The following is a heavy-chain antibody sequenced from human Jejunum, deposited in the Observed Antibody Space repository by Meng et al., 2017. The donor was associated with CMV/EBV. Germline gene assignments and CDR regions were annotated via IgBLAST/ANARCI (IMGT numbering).Heavy chain of an antibody. CDR1: GSTFTSYF. J-gene: IGHJ4*02. D-gene: IGHD6-6*01. Sequence: ASGSTFTSYFLHWVRQAPGQGLEWMGLINPSAGGTTFAQKFQGRLTVTRDTSTSTVYMELSSLRSDDTALYYCARVITARQAVDYWGQGTLVTVSS. CDR3: ARVITARQAVDY. CDR2: INPSAGGT. V-gene: IGHV1-46*01.